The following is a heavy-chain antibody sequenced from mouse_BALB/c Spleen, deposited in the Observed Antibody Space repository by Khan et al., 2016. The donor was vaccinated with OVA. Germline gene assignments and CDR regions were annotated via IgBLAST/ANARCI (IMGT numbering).Heavy chain of an antibody. V-gene: IGHV1-7*01. J-gene: IGHJ2*01. CDR2: INPTSGYT. Sequence: QVQLQQSGAELVKPGASVKMSCKASGYTFTTYWIHWVKQRPGQGLEWIGYINPTSGYTDYNQKFKDKATLTADKSSSTAYMQLSSLTSDDSAVYYCARDRIDYWGQGTTLTVSS. CDR3: ARDRIDY. CDR1: GYTFTTYW.